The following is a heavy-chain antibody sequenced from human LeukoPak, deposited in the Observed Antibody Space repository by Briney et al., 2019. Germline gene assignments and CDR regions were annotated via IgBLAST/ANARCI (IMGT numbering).Heavy chain of an antibody. CDR2: MNPNSGNT. Sequence: ASVKVSCKVSGYTLTELSMHWVRQAPGKGLEWMGWMNPNSGNTGYAQKFQGRVTMTRNTSISTAYMELSSLRSEDTAVYYCARMYYYGSGRTHPGDYWGQGTLVTVSS. CDR1: GYTLTELS. V-gene: IGHV1-8*01. CDR3: ARMYYYGSGRTHPGDY. D-gene: IGHD3-10*01. J-gene: IGHJ4*02.